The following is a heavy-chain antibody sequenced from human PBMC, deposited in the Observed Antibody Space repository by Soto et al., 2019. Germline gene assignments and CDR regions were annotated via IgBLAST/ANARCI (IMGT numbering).Heavy chain of an antibody. CDR2: IIPIFGTA. J-gene: IGHJ6*02. V-gene: IGHV1-69*13. Sequence: GASVKVSCKASGGTFSSYAISWVRQAPGQGLEWMGGIIPIFGTANYAQKFQGRVTITADESTSTAYMELSSLRSEDTAVYYCARETGIAAAGTWLSYYYGMDVWGQGTTVTVSS. CDR3: ARETGIAAAGTWLSYYYGMDV. CDR1: GGTFSSYA. D-gene: IGHD6-13*01.